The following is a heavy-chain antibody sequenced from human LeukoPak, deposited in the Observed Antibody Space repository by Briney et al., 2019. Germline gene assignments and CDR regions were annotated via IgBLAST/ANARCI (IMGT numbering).Heavy chain of an antibody. D-gene: IGHD3-22*01. CDR2: ISAYNGNT. CDR3: ARGGDYYDSSGSYAFDI. V-gene: IGHV1-18*01. Sequence: GASVKVSCKASGYTFTSYGISWVRQAPGQGLEWMGWISAYNGNTNYAQKLQGRVTMTTDTSTSTDYMELRSLRSDDTAVYYCARGGDYYDSSGSYAFDIWGQGTMVTVSS. J-gene: IGHJ3*02. CDR1: GYTFTSYG.